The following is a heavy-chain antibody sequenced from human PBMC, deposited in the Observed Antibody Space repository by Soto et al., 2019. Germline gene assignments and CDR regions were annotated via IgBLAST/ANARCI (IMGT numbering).Heavy chain of an antibody. CDR1: SGSISSSNW. CDR3: ASLIAATSY. Sequence: QVQLQESGPGLLKPSGTLSLTCAVSSGSISSSNWWSWVRQPPGKGLEWIGDIYHSGSTNYNPSLKSRVTISVDTAKNQFSLTLSSVTAADTAVYYCASLIAATSYWGQGTLVTVSS. D-gene: IGHD6-13*01. V-gene: IGHV4-4*02. CDR2: IYHSGST. J-gene: IGHJ4*02.